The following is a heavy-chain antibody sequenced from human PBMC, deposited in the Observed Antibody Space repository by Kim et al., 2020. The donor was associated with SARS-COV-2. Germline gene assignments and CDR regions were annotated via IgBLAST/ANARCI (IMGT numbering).Heavy chain of an antibody. V-gene: IGHV5-10-1*01. Sequence: GESLKISCAGSGYNFATYWINWVRQKPGKGLEWMGRIDPSDSYTYYSPSFEGHVTISVDESITTAYLQWSSLKASDTATYYCARRMNGAYYGEDYWGQGTQVTVSS. CDR3: ARRMNGAYYGEDY. CDR1: GYNFATYW. CDR2: IDPSDSYT. J-gene: IGHJ4*02. D-gene: IGHD4-17*01.